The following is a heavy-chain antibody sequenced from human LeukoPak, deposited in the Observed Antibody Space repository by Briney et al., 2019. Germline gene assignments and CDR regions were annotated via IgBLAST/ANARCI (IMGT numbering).Heavy chain of an antibody. CDR3: ARGPVGGTTYNDGDAFDI. V-gene: IGHV4-39*07. D-gene: IGHD1-7*01. J-gene: IGHJ3*02. CDR2: IYSRGST. CDR1: GGSISSSNYY. Sequence: SETLSLTCIVSGGSISSSNYYWGWIRQSPGKGLEWIGSIYSRGSTYYNPSLKSRVIVSSDMSKNQFSLMLNSVTAADTAVYYCARGPVGGTTYNDGDAFDIWGQGTMVTVSS.